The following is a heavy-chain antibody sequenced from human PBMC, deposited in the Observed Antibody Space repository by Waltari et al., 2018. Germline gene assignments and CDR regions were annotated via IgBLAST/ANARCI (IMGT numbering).Heavy chain of an antibody. V-gene: IGHV4-39*07. Sequence: QLQLQESGPGLVKPSETLSPTCSVSGGSISSSSYYWAWIRQPPGKGLEWVGSIYYSGRSYYTPSLKSRATISIDTSSNQFSLQLNSVTAADTAVYYCARSPYDYETSGYFWGQGILVTVSS. CDR2: IYYSGRS. D-gene: IGHD3-22*01. CDR1: GGSISSSSYY. CDR3: ARSPYDYETSGYF. J-gene: IGHJ4*02.